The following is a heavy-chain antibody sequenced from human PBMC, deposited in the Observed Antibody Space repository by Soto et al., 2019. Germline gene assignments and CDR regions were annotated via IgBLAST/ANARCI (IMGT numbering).Heavy chain of an antibody. Sequence: QVQLQESGPGLVKLAEPLSLTYTVSCDSMFSLLGIGIGPPPGKGREWIGYVYYDGKTDSKPSLKSRVTISMDMSKNQISLSLTSVTAADTAVYYCARPVGTTPAVWYFDLWGCGTLVTVSS. CDR3: ARPVGTTPAVWYFDL. CDR2: VYYDGKT. CDR1: CDSMFSLL. J-gene: IGHJ2*01. D-gene: IGHD1-26*01. V-gene: IGHV4-59*08.